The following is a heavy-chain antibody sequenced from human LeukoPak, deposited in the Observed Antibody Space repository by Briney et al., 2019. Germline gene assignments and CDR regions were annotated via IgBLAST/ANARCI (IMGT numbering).Heavy chain of an antibody. Sequence: GGSLRLSCAASGFTFSNYWMHWVRQDPGKGLVWVSFINPDGSTANYADSVKGRFTISRDNSKNTLYLQMNSLRAEDTAVYYCAKEPNYYYYYYMDVWGKGTTVTVSS. CDR1: GFTFSNYW. J-gene: IGHJ6*03. V-gene: IGHV3-74*01. CDR3: AKEPNYYYYYYMDV. CDR2: INPDGSTA.